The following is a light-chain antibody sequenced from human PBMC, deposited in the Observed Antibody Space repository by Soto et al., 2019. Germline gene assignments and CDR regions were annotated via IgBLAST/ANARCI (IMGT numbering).Light chain of an antibody. CDR2: GAS. CDR1: QSVSSSY. V-gene: IGKV3-20*01. Sequence: EIVLTQSPGTLSLSPGERATLSCRASQSVSSSYLAWYQQKPGQAPRLLIYGASSRATGIPDRFSGSGSGTDFTLTISRLEPEDFAVYYCQQYGSPPLFTFGPRTKVDSK. J-gene: IGKJ3*01. CDR3: QQYGSPPLFT.